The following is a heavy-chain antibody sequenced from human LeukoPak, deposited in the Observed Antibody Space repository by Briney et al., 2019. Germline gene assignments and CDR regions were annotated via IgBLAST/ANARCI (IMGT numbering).Heavy chain of an antibody. J-gene: IGHJ6*04. CDR2: ISSSGSTI. Sequence: GGSLRLSCAASAFTFSNYAMNWVRQAPGKGLEWVSYISSSGSTIYYADSVKGRFTISRDNAKNSLYLQMNSLRAEDTAVYYCAELGITMIGGVWGKGTTVTISS. D-gene: IGHD3-10*02. CDR1: AFTFSNYA. CDR3: AELGITMIGGV. V-gene: IGHV3-48*03.